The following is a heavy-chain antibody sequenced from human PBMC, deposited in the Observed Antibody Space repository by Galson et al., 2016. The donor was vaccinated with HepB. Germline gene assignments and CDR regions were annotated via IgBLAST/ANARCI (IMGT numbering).Heavy chain of an antibody. V-gene: IGHV3-48*03. Sequence: SLRLSCAASGFTFSSSEMTRVRQAPGKGLEWVSFISHSDTIIYYADSVKGRFTISRDNARNSLYLQLNSLRVEDTAVYYCARRVGGWGQGTLVTVSS. CDR2: ISHSDTII. CDR3: ARRVGG. D-gene: IGHD1-26*01. J-gene: IGHJ4*02. CDR1: GFTFSSSE.